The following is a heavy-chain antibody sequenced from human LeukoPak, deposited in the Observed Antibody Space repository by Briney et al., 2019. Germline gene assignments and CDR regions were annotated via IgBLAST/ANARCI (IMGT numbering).Heavy chain of an antibody. CDR1: GVSISSYY. V-gene: IGHV4-59*01. Sequence: SETLSLTCTVSGVSISSYYWTWIRQPPGKGLEWIGCKYYGGSTSYNPSLKSRVTISLDASKIQFSLKLSSVTAADTAVYYCARAIAGYSSSWYLDSWGQGTLVTVSS. J-gene: IGHJ5*01. CDR3: ARAIAGYSSSWYLDS. D-gene: IGHD6-13*01. CDR2: KYYGGST.